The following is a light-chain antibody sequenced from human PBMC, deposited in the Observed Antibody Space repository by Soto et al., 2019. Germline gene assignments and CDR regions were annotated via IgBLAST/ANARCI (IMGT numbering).Light chain of an antibody. CDR2: KAS. J-gene: IGKJ4*01. Sequence: DIQMSQSPSTLSASVGERVTITCRASQPLGDWLDWYQQKPGKAPKLLIYKASTLESGVPSRFSGSGSGTEFTLTISGLQPDDFATYYCQQFNSYPLTFGGGTKVEIK. V-gene: IGKV1-5*03. CDR3: QQFNSYPLT. CDR1: QPLGDW.